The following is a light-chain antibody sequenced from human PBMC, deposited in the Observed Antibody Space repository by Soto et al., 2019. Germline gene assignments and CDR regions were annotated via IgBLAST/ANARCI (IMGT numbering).Light chain of an antibody. Sequence: IVMTQSPATLSVSPGERATLSCRASQSVSSNLAGYQQKPGQAPRLLLYGASTRATGIPARFRGSGSGPEFTLTISSLQTEDFAVYYCQQYNNWPPWTFGQGTKVQIK. V-gene: IGKV3-15*01. CDR2: GAS. CDR3: QQYNNWPPWT. CDR1: QSVSSN. J-gene: IGKJ1*01.